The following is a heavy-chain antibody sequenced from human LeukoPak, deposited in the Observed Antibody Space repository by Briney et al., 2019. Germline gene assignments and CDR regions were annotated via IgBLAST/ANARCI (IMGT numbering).Heavy chain of an antibody. CDR3: AKVGEYYDSSPWYFDY. Sequence: GGSLRLSCAASGFTFSTYSMNWVRQAPGKGLEWVSSISSSSSYIYYADSVKGRFTISRDNAKNSLYLQMNSLRAEDTALYYCAKVGEYYDSSPWYFDYWGQGTLVTVSS. CDR1: GFTFSTYS. CDR2: ISSSSSYI. D-gene: IGHD3-22*01. J-gene: IGHJ4*02. V-gene: IGHV3-21*01.